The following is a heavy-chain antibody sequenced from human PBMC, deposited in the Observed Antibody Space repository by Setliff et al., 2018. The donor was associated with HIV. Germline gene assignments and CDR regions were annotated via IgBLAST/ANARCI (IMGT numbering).Heavy chain of an antibody. CDR1: GGSISPYY. J-gene: IGHJ3*01. V-gene: IGHV4-59*01. D-gene: IGHD3-22*01. CDR3: ARAPSTMIVVVNHPPLAAFAL. Sequence: ETLSLTCTVSGGSISPYYWSWIRQPPGKGLEWIAWISDSGNTNYNPSLKSRVTISVDTSKNKLSLKMTSVTAADTAVYYCARAPSTMIVVVNHPPLAAFALWGQGTMVTVSS. CDR2: ISDSGNT.